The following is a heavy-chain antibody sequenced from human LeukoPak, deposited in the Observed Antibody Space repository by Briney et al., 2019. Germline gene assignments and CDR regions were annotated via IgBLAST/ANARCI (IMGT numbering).Heavy chain of an antibody. V-gene: IGHV1-69*13. D-gene: IGHD6-19*01. J-gene: IGHJ3*02. CDR1: GGTFSSYA. CDR3: RGYSSGWYFKGAFDI. Sequence: SVKVSCKASGGTFSSYAISWVRQAPGQGLEWMGGIIPIFGTANYAQKFQGRVTITADESTSTAYMELSSLRSEDTAVYYCRGYSSGWYFKGAFDIWGQGTMVAVSS. CDR2: IIPIFGTA.